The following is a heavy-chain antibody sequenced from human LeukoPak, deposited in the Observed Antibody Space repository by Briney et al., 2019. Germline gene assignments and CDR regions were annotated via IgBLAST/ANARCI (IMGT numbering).Heavy chain of an antibody. CDR2: INPNSGST. D-gene: IGHD6-19*01. CDR3: ARDRAVAGATYYYYMDV. Sequence: ASVKVSCKASGYTFTGYYMHWVRQAPGQGLEWMGWINPNSGSTSYAQKFQGRVTMTRDMSTSTVYMELSSLRSEDTAVYYCARDRAVAGATYYYYMDVWGKGTTVTVSS. CDR1: GYTFTGYY. J-gene: IGHJ6*03. V-gene: IGHV1-46*01.